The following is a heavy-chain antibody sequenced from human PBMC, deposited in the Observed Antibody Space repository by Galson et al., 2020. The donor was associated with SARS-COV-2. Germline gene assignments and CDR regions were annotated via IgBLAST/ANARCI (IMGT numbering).Heavy chain of an antibody. D-gene: IGHD2-21*01. J-gene: IGHJ3*01. Sequence: GGSLRLSCVPSGFTFSSHEMTWVRQVPGKGLEWIAHISGSGLRIYYADSVKGRFTISRDNSKNFLYLQMNSLRADDTAIYYCVTRGEGNWGQGTLVTVSS. CDR1: GFTFSSHE. CDR3: VTRGEGN. V-gene: IGHV3-48*03. CDR2: ISGSGLRI.